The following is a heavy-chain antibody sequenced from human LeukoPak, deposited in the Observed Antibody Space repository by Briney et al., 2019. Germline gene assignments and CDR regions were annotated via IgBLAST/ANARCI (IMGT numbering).Heavy chain of an antibody. V-gene: IGHV4-61*02. J-gene: IGHJ4*02. CDR3: AREGYSYGYRTYYFDY. CDR2: IYTSGST. D-gene: IGHD5-18*01. Sequence: SQTLSLTCTVSGGSISSGSYYWSWIRQPAGKGLEWIGRIYTSGSTNYNPSLKSRVTISVDTSKNQFSLKLSSVTAADTAVYYCAREGYSYGYRTYYFDYWGQGTLVTVSS. CDR1: GGSISSGSYY.